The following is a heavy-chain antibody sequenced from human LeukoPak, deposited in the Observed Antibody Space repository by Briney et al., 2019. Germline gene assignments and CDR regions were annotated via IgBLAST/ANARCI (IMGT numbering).Heavy chain of an antibody. D-gene: IGHD2-15*01. CDR1: GFTFSSYA. J-gene: IGHJ4*02. Sequence: GGSLRLSCAASGFTFSSYAMHWVRQAPGKGLEWVAVISYDGSNKYYADSVKGRFTISRDNSKNTLYLQMNSLRAEDTAVYYCARDRGAFDYWGQGTLVTVSS. CDR2: ISYDGSNK. V-gene: IGHV3-30*01. CDR3: ARDRGAFDY.